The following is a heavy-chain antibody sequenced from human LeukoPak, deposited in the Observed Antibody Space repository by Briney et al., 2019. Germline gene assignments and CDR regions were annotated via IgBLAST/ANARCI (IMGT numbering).Heavy chain of an antibody. CDR1: GYTFTCYY. V-gene: IGHV1-2*02. J-gene: IGHJ4*02. CDR3: ARARRGIAVAGTLY. D-gene: IGHD6-19*01. Sequence: ASVKVSCKASGYTFTCYYMHWVRQAPGQGLEWMGWINPNSGGTNYAQKFQGRVTMTRDTSISTAYMELSRLRSDGTAVYYCARARRGIAVAGTLYWGQGTLVTVSS. CDR2: INPNSGGT.